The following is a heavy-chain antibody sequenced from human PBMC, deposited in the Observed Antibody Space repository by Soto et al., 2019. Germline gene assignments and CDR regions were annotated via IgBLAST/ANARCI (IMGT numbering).Heavy chain of an antibody. CDR3: AKDMGGGSWSGMWFDP. CDR2: ITSNSYNI. Sequence: EVQLVESGGGLVQPGRSLRLACAASGFNFHDYTMHWVRQAPGKGLEWVSGITSNSYNICYADSVKGRFTISRDNAKNSLYLQMNGLRVEDTALYYCAKDMGGGSWSGMWFDPWGQGTLVTVSS. D-gene: IGHD2-15*01. CDR1: GFNFHDYT. J-gene: IGHJ5*02. V-gene: IGHV3-9*01.